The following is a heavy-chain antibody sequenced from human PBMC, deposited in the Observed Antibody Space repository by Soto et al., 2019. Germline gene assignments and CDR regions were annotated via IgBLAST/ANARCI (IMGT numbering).Heavy chain of an antibody. V-gene: IGHV3-30*18. D-gene: IGHD3-10*01. J-gene: IGHJ4*02. CDR2: ISYDGSNK. CDR3: VKDMSYYGSGGQAFDY. CDR1: GFTFSTYG. Sequence: GGSLRLSCAASGFTFSTYGMYWVRQAPGKGLEWVAVISYDGSNKYYADSVKGRFTISRDNSKNTLFLQMNSLRAEDTAVYYCVKDMSYYGSGGQAFDYWGQGTLVTVSS.